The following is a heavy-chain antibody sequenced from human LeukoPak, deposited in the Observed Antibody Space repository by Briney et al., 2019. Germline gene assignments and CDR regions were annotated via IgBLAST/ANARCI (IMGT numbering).Heavy chain of an antibody. J-gene: IGHJ5*02. CDR1: GFTFSSYG. CDR3: AKGRCSSTSCYDLDWFDP. CDR2: IRYDGSNK. V-gene: IGHV3-30*02. Sequence: PGGSLRLSCAASGFTFSSYGMHWVRQAPGKGLEGVAFIRYDGSNKYYADSVKGRFTISRDNSKNTLYLQMNSLRAGDTAVYYCAKGRCSSTSCYDLDWFDPWGQGTLVTVSS. D-gene: IGHD2-2*01.